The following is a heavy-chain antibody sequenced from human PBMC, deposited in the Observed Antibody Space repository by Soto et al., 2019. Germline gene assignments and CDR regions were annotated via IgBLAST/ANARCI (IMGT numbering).Heavy chain of an antibody. V-gene: IGHV1-8*01. J-gene: IGHJ4*02. CDR2: MNPDNGNT. CDR1: GYTFSTYE. D-gene: IGHD3-3*01. Sequence: ASVKVSCKASGYTFSTYEINWVRRAAGQGLEWMGRMNPDNGNTGYAQKFQDRITMTRNTSISTAYMELSSLRSDDTAVYYCARGPRESGEWLLFDYWGQGALVTVSS. CDR3: ARGPRESGEWLLFDY.